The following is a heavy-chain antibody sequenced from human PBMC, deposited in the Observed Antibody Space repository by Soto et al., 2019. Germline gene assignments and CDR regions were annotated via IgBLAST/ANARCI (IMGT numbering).Heavy chain of an antibody. CDR3: ARQANDFWSGYHHNGMDV. Sequence: PGESLKISCKGSGYSFTSYWISWVRQMPGKGLEWMGRIDPSDSYTNYSPSFQGHVTISADKSISTAYLQWSSLKASDTAMYYCARQANDFWSGYHHNGMDVWGQGTTVTVSS. CDR1: GYSFTSYW. D-gene: IGHD3-3*01. V-gene: IGHV5-10-1*01. J-gene: IGHJ6*02. CDR2: IDPSDSYT.